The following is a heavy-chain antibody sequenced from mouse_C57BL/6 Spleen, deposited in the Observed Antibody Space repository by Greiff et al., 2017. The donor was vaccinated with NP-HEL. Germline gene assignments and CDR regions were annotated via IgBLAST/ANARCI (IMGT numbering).Heavy chain of an antibody. CDR2: IYPGSGST. J-gene: IGHJ2*01. V-gene: IGHV1-55*01. Sequence: QVQLQQPGAELVKPGASVKMSCKASGYTFTSYWITWVKQRPGQGLEWIGDIYPGSGSTNYNEKFKSKATLTVDTSSSTAYMQLSSLTSEDSAVYYCARFYDYDVRAYYFDYWGQGTTLTVSS. D-gene: IGHD2-4*01. CDR1: GYTFTSYW. CDR3: ARFYDYDVRAYYFDY.